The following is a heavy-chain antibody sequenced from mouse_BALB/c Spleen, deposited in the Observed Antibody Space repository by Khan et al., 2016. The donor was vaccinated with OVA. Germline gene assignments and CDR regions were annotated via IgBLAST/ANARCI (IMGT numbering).Heavy chain of an antibody. D-gene: IGHD1-1*01. V-gene: IGHV1S81*02. Sequence: VQLQQSGAELVKAGASVKMSCKASGYTFTSYWMHWVKQRLGQGLEWFAETNPTNGRTYYNEKFKSKATLTVDQSSSKAYMLLSGPTFEDSAVYYCARINKIVATDFDDWGQGTTLTVSS. CDR3: ARINKIVATDFDD. CDR1: GYTFTSYW. J-gene: IGHJ2*01. CDR2: TNPTNGRT.